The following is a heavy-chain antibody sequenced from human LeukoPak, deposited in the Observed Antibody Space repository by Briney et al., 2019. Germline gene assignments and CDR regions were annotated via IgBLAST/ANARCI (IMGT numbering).Heavy chain of an antibody. D-gene: IGHD3-3*01. Sequence: SETLSLTCTVSGGSISSGGYYWSWIRQHPGKGLEWIGYIYYSGSTYHNPSLKSRVTISVDTSKNQFSLKLSSVTAADTAVYYCARGGVVAAIDYWGQGTLVTVSS. CDR3: ARGGVVAAIDY. V-gene: IGHV4-31*03. CDR2: IYYSGST. J-gene: IGHJ4*02. CDR1: GGSISSGGYY.